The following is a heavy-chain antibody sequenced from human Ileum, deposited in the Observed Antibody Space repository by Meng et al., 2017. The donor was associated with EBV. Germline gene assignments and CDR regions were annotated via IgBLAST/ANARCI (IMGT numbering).Heavy chain of an antibody. J-gene: IGHJ4*02. D-gene: IGHD3-3*01. V-gene: IGHV3-30*02. CDR3: AKAKFAKEWRGLIDY. Sequence: VHVVESVGGGVRRGGSLGITCAWVGLGSNNFGTNWVRQAPGKGLKWVAFKQYDASAIYYADSVKGRFTIYRDNSKNTLYQQMNSLRGDDTAVYYCAKAKFAKEWRGLIDYWGQGTLVTVSS. CDR1: GLGSNNFG. CDR2: KQYDASAI.